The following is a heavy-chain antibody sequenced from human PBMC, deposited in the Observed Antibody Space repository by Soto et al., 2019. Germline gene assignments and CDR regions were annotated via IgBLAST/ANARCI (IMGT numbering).Heavy chain of an antibody. CDR1: GGSVRAPDW. J-gene: IGHJ5*01. V-gene: IGHV4-4*02. D-gene: IGHD1-1*01. CDR3: ARVRQGCSANNCYFDP. Sequence: GTLSLTCTLSGGSVRAPDWWNWVRQSPDKGLEWIAEVHISGHSNYNPSLRSRVSVSIDSSKNQFYLNLNSVTAADTAIYYCARVRQGCSANNCYFDPWGQGTQVTVSS. CDR2: VHISGHS.